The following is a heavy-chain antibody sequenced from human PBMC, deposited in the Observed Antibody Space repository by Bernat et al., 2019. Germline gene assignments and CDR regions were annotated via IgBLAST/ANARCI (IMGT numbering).Heavy chain of an antibody. CDR3: ASTLIVVPAAMGWFDP. J-gene: IGHJ5*02. V-gene: IGHV1-46*03. Sequence: QVQLVQSGAEVKKPGASVKVSCKASGYTFTSYYMHWVRQAPGQGLEWMGIINPSGGSTSYAQKFQGRVTMTRETSTSTVYMELSSLRSEDTAVYYCASTLIVVPAAMGWFDPWGQGTLVTVSS. CDR1: GYTFTSYY. D-gene: IGHD2-2*01. CDR2: INPSGGST.